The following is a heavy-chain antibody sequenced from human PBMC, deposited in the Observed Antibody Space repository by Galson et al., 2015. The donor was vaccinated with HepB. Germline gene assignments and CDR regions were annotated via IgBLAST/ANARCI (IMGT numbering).Heavy chain of an antibody. D-gene: IGHD3-3*01. CDR1: GFTFSSYA. Sequence: SLRLSCAASGFTFSSYAMHWVRQAPGKGLEWVAVISYDGSNKYYADSVKGRFTISRDNSKNTLYLQMNSLRAEDTAVYYRARAPFDFWSGYYPWGQGTLVTVSS. V-gene: IGHV3-30-3*01. CDR2: ISYDGSNK. CDR3: ARAPFDFWSGYYP. J-gene: IGHJ5*02.